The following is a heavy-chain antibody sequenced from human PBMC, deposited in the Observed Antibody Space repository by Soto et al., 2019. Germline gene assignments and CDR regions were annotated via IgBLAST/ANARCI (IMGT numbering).Heavy chain of an antibody. Sequence: QITLKESGPTLVKPTQTLTLTCTFSGFSLSPGGVAVGWMRQPPGKALEWLALIYWDDDKRYSPSLKSRLTITKDTSKNQVVLTMSNTDPVDTATYYCARRATYDYYLPSWGQGTLVTVSS. V-gene: IGHV2-5*02. D-gene: IGHD3-3*01. CDR2: IYWDDDK. J-gene: IGHJ4*02. CDR1: GFSLSPGGVA. CDR3: ARRATYDYYLPS.